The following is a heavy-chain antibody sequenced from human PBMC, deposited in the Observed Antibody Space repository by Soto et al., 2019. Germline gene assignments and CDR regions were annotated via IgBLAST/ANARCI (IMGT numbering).Heavy chain of an antibody. CDR1: GASFSGYY. CDR3: ETAQCTHPWFAL. V-gene: IGHV4-34*01. J-gene: IGHJ5*02. CDR2: INHSGSP. Sequence: PSETLSLTCAVYGASFSGYYWSWLRQPPRKGLEGIGEINHSGSPNYNPSLKRRVTISVDTSKNQFSLKMTSVTAADTAVYYCETAQCTHPWFALCRSGCLVTACS. D-gene: IGHD6-19*01.